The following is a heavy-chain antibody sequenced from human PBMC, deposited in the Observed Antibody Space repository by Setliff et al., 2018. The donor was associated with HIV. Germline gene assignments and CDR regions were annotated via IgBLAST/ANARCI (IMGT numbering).Heavy chain of an antibody. CDR2: IYSSGST. CDR1: GGSISSHY. Sequence: SETLSLTCTVSGGSISSHYWSWIRQPPGKGLEWIGSIYSSGSTNYNPSLKSRVAMSVDTSKNQFSLRLRSVTAADTAVFYCARVKYSYAQGFYYGMDVWGQGTTVTVSS. V-gene: IGHV4-59*11. CDR3: ARVKYSYAQGFYYGMDV. J-gene: IGHJ6*02. D-gene: IGHD5-18*01.